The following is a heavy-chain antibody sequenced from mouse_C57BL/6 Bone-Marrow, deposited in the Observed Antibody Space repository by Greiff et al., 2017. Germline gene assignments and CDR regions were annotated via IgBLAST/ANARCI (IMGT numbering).Heavy chain of an antibody. V-gene: IGHV1-74*01. Sequence: QVQLQQPGAELVKPGASVKVSCKASGYTFTSYWMNWVKQRPGQGLEWIGRFHPSDSDTTYHQKFKGKATLTVDKSSSTSYMQLSSLTSEDSSVYYCAIDDHYAMDYWGQGTSVTVSS. D-gene: IGHD2-12*01. CDR1: GYTFTSYW. CDR3: AIDDHYAMDY. CDR2: FHPSDSDT. J-gene: IGHJ4*01.